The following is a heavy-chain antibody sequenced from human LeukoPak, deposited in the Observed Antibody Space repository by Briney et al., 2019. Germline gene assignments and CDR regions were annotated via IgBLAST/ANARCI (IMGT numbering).Heavy chain of an antibody. CDR1: GFTFSSYA. J-gene: IGHJ4*02. V-gene: IGHV3-23*01. CDR2: TGSTGVST. D-gene: IGHD6-19*01. CDR3: ARDTSGGWYGLIDY. Sequence: GGSLRLSCAASGFTFSSYAMNWVRQAPGKGLEWVSATGSTGVSTFYADSVKGRFTVSRDNSKNTLSLQMSSLRAEDTAVYYCARDTSGGWYGLIDYWGQGTPVTVSS.